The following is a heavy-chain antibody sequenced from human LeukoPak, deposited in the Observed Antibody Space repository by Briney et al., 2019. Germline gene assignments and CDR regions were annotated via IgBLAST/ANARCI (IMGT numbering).Heavy chain of an antibody. Sequence: ASVKVSCKTFGYTFTVHYMNWVRQAPGQGLEWMGRINPTTGVANYAQKFQGRITVTRDTSINTAYMELSSLTSDDTAVYYCARLDRNYYYLDVWGQGTTVTVSS. D-gene: IGHD1-1*01. CDR1: GYTFTVHY. J-gene: IGHJ6*03. CDR3: ARLDRNYYYLDV. CDR2: INPTTGVA. V-gene: IGHV1-2*06.